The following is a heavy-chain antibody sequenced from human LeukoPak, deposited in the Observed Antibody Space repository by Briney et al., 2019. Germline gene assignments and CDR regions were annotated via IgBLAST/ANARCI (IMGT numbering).Heavy chain of an antibody. CDR1: GYAFTGYY. CDR3: ASWFGLYQLPSQVG. D-gene: IGHD2-2*01. CDR2: INPNSGGT. J-gene: IGHJ4*02. V-gene: IGHV1-2*02. Sequence: ASVKVSCKASGYAFTGYYMQWVREAPGQGLEWMAWINPNSGGTNYAQKFQGRVTMTREKSISTAYMELSRLRSEDSGVYYCASWFGLYQLPSQVGWGQGTLVTVSS.